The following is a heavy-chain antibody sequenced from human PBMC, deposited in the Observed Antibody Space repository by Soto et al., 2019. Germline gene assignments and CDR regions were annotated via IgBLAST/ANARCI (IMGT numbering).Heavy chain of an antibody. J-gene: IGHJ6*02. CDR2: ISGSGGST. Sequence: GGALRLSCAASGFTFSSYAMSWVRQAPGKGLEWVSAISGSGGSTYYADSVKGRFTISRDNSKNTLYLQMNSLRAEDTAVYYCAKDIAARPLRGDYYYYGMDVWGQGTTVTVSS. CDR3: AKDIAARPLRGDYYYYGMDV. V-gene: IGHV3-23*01. CDR1: GFTFSSYA. D-gene: IGHD6-6*01.